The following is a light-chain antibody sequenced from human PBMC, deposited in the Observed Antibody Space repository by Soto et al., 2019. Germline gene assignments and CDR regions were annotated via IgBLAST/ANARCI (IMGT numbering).Light chain of an antibody. CDR1: SSVVGGYNY. J-gene: IGLJ1*01. CDR2: EVS. CDR3: TSYTSISLYV. Sequence: QSALTQPASVSGSPGQSITISCTGTSSVVGGYNYVSWYQQHPGKAPKLMIYEVSNRPSGVSNRFSGSKSGNTASLTISGLQAVDEADYYCTSYTSISLYVFGTGTKVTVL. V-gene: IGLV2-14*01.